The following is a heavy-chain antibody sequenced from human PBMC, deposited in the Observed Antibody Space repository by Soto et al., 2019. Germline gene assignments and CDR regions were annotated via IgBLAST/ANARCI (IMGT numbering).Heavy chain of an antibody. CDR2: TIPIFGTA. J-gene: IGHJ5*02. CDR3: ARDLLVATGTTNNWFDP. Sequence: SVKVSCKASGGTFSSYGITWVRQVPGQGLEWMGGTIPIFGTANYAQQFQGRVAITADESTSTAYMELSSLRSEDTAVYYCARDLLVATGTTNNWFDPWGQGTLVTVSS. V-gene: IGHV1-69*13. CDR1: GGTFSSYG. D-gene: IGHD6-13*01.